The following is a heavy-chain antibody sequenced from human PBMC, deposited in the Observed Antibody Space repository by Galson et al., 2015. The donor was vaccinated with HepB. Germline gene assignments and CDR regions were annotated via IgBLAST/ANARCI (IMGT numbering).Heavy chain of an antibody. J-gene: IGHJ4*02. CDR1: GFTFSSYG. D-gene: IGHD3-10*01. CDR2: IRYDGSNK. Sequence: SLRLSCAASGFTFSSYGMHWVRQAPGKGLEWVAFIRYDGSNKYYADSVKGRSTISRDNSKNTLYLQMNSLRAEDTAVYYCAKDREVLLWFGEALPLDYWGQGTLVTVSS. V-gene: IGHV3-30*02. CDR3: AKDREVLLWFGEALPLDY.